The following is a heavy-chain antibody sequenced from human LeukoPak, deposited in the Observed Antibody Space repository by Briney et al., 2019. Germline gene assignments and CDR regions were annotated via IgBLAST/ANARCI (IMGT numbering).Heavy chain of an antibody. V-gene: IGHV3-30*18. CDR1: GFTFSSYS. CDR2: ISYDGSNK. D-gene: IGHD3-22*01. CDR3: AKGDSSGYSPYVGFDY. J-gene: IGHJ4*02. Sequence: PGGSLRLSCAASGFTFSSYSMNWVRQAPGKGLEWVAVISYDGSNKYYADSVKGRFTISRDNSKNTLYLQMNSLRAEDTAVYYCAKGDSSGYSPYVGFDYWGQGTLVTVSS.